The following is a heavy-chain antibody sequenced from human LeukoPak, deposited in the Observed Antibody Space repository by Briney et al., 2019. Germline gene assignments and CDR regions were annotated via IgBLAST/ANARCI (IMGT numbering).Heavy chain of an antibody. D-gene: IGHD6-19*01. Sequence: GGSLRLSCAASGFTFSTYWMHWVRQAPGKGPEWVSVIYTGDRTDYADFVKGRFTISRDNSKNTLYLQMNSLRAEDTAVYYCARSRDSSGWYPFQHWGQGTLVTVSS. CDR1: GFTFSTYW. V-gene: IGHV3-53*01. J-gene: IGHJ1*01. CDR3: ARSRDSSGWYPFQH. CDR2: IYTGDRT.